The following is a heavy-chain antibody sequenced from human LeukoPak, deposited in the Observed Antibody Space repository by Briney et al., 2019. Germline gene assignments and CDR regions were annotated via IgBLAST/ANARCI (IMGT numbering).Heavy chain of an antibody. CDR3: AKERLYSGSSFSY. D-gene: IGHD1-26*01. V-gene: IGHV3-30*02. Sequence: GSLRLSCAASGFTFSDYAMHWVRRAPGKGLEWLTFITGDGNIKFHADSVKGRFSVSRDNSKNTQYLQMTSLRPEDTAVYYCAKERLYSGSSFSYWGQGTLVTVSS. CDR1: GFTFSDYA. J-gene: IGHJ4*02. CDR2: ITGDGNIK.